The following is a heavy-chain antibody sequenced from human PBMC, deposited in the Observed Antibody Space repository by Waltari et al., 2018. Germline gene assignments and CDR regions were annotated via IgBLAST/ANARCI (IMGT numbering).Heavy chain of an antibody. CDR3: VRDLVNFWLSFDALDM. CDR1: GFIRSRYW. J-gene: IGHJ3*02. V-gene: IGHV3-7*01. CDR2: IKYDGSEK. D-gene: IGHD3-3*01. Sequence: EVQLVESGGGLVQPGGSLRLSCAASGFIRSRYWLSWVRQAPGRGWEWVGKIKYDGSEKHYVDSVKVRFTLSRDNLKDSLYLQMNSLRVEDTAVYYCVRDLVNFWLSFDALDMWGQGTMVTVSS.